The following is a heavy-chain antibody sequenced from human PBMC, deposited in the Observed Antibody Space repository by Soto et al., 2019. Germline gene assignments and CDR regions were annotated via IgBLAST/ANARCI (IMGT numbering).Heavy chain of an antibody. Sequence: QVQLQESGPGLVKPSQTLSLTCAVSGGSISSGDYYWSWIRQPPGKGLEWIGHIYYTGYTYYNPSLKSRITISVDTSKNQFSLKLSSVTAADTAVYYCARVPGSPEGLNWFDPWGQGTLVTVSS. D-gene: IGHD3-10*01. CDR3: ARVPGSPEGLNWFDP. J-gene: IGHJ5*02. CDR1: GGSISSGDYY. CDR2: IYYTGYT. V-gene: IGHV4-30-4*01.